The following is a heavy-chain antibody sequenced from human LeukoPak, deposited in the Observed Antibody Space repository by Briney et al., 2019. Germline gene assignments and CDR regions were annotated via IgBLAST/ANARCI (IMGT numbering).Heavy chain of an antibody. V-gene: IGHV4-30-4*01. CDR3: AREGYGVSNWFDP. D-gene: IGHD4-17*01. CDR2: IYYSGST. CDR1: GGSISSGDYY. Sequence: PSQTLTLTCTVSGGSISSGDYYWSWIRQPPGKGLEWIGYIYYSGSTYYNPSLKSRVTISVDTSKNQFSMKLSSVTAADTAVYYCAREGYGVSNWFDPWCQGTLVTVSS. J-gene: IGHJ5*02.